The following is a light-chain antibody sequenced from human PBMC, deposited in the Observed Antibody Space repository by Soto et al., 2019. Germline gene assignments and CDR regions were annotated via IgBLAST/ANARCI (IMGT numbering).Light chain of an antibody. CDR3: QQSFSFPVT. CDR1: QTITRY. V-gene: IGKV1-39*01. CDR2: AAS. Sequence: DIQMTQSPSSLSASVGDRVTITCRANQTITRYLNWYQQKPGTAPKLLIYAASSLQEGVPSRFRGSGSGTDFTLTISNLQPEDFAAYSCQQSFSFPVTFGQGTNLDIK. J-gene: IGKJ2*01.